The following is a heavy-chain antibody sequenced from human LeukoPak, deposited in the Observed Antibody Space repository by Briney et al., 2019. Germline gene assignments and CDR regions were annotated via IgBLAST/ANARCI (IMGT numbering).Heavy chain of an antibody. CDR1: GFTFSSHS. Sequence: GGSLRLSCAASGFTFSSHSMNWVRQAPGKGLEWVSAISGSGGSTYYADSVKGRFTISRDNSKNTLYLQMNSLRAEDTAVYYCAKDLLRRDVWGKGTTVTVSS. V-gene: IGHV3-23*01. CDR3: AKDLLRRDV. J-gene: IGHJ6*04. CDR2: ISGSGGST.